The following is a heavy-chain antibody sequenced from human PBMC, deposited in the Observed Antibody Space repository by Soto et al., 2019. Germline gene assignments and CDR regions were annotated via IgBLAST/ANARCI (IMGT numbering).Heavy chain of an antibody. D-gene: IGHD2-2*02. Sequence: EVQLVESRGGLVQPGGSLRLSCAASGFTFSSYWMHWVRQAPGKGLVWVSRINSDGSSTSYADSVKGRFTISRDNAKNTLYLQMNSLRAEDTAVYYCARALVVPAAIRYYYYGMDVWGQGTTVTVSS. CDR1: GFTFSSYW. J-gene: IGHJ6*02. V-gene: IGHV3-74*01. CDR2: INSDGSST. CDR3: ARALVVPAAIRYYYYGMDV.